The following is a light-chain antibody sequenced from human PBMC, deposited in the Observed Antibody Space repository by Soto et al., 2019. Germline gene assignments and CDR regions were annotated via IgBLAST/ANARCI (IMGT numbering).Light chain of an antibody. CDR1: SSDVGAFDY. J-gene: IGLJ1*01. V-gene: IGLV2-14*03. CDR3: SSYTTSITHV. CDR2: DVS. Sequence: QSALTQPASVSGSPGQSITISCTGSSSDVGAFDYVCWHQQHPGKAPKLLILDVSSRPSGVSSRFSASKSGNTASLTISGLQAEDEADYYCSSYTTSITHVFGTGTKLTVL.